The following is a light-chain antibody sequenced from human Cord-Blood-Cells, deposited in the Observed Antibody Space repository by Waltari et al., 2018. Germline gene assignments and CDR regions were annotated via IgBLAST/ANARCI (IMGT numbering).Light chain of an antibody. V-gene: IGKV1-39*01. CDR1: QSISSY. CDR2: AAF. CDR3: QQSYSTPLT. J-gene: IGKJ4*01. Sequence: DIQMTQSPSSLSASVGDRVTITCRASQSISSYLNWYQQKPGKAPKLLIYAAFSLQSGVPSRFSGSGSGTDFTLTISSLQPEDFATYYCQQSYSTPLTFGGGTKVEIE.